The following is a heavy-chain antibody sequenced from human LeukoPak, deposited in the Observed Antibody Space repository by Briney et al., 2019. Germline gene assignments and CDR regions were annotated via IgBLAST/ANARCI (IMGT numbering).Heavy chain of an antibody. Sequence: GESLKISCKGSGSSFTSYWIGWVCQMPGKGLEWMGIIYPGDSDTRYSPSFQGQVTISADKSISTAYLQWSSLKASDTAMYYCARLGLNYDILTGYYKDYNYYYMDVWGKGTTVTVSS. CDR1: GSSFTSYW. CDR3: ARLGLNYDILTGYYKDYNYYYMDV. V-gene: IGHV5-51*01. D-gene: IGHD3-9*01. J-gene: IGHJ6*03. CDR2: IYPGDSDT.